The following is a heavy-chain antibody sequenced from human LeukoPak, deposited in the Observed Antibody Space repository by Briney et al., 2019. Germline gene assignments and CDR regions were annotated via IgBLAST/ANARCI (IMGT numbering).Heavy chain of an antibody. CDR2: ISSSSSHT. Sequence: GGSLRLSCAASGFTFSRYSMNCVPQAPGKGREGVSSISSSSSHTYYADSVKGRFTISRDNAKNSPYLQMNSLRAEDTAVYYCARDQELLAFDIWGQGTMVTVSS. CDR1: GFTFSRYS. V-gene: IGHV3-21*01. J-gene: IGHJ3*02. D-gene: IGHD1-7*01. CDR3: ARDQELLAFDI.